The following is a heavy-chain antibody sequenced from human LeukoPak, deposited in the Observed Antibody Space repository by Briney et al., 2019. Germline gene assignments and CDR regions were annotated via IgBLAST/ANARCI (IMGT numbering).Heavy chain of an antibody. CDR1: GYTFTSYG. Sequence: ASVKVSCKASGYTFTSYGISWVRQAPGQGLEWMGWISAYNGNTNYAQKLQGRVTMTTDTSTSTAYMELRSLRSDDTAVYYCARGEYCNSTTCYKAFDIWGQGTMVTVSS. D-gene: IGHD2-2*02. CDR3: ARGEYCNSTTCYKAFDI. CDR2: ISAYNGNT. J-gene: IGHJ3*02. V-gene: IGHV1-18*01.